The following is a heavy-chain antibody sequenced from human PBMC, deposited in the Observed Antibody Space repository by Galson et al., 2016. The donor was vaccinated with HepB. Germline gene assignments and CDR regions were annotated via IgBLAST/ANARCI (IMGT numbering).Heavy chain of an antibody. CDR2: ISWNSGSI. Sequence: SLRLSCAASGFNFDDYAMHWVRQAPGEGLEWVSSISWNSGSIGYATSVKGRFTISSDKAKKLLYPQMNSLRTEDRALYYCAKDISKGGRQYGNGWQEYYYNYAMDVWGQGTTVTVSS. V-gene: IGHV3-9*01. CDR1: GFNFDDYA. D-gene: IGHD2/OR15-2a*01. CDR3: AKDISKGGRQYGNGWQEYYYNYAMDV. J-gene: IGHJ6*02.